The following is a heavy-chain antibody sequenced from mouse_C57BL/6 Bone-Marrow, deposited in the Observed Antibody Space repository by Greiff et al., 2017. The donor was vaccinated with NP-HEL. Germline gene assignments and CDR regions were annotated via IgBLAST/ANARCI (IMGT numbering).Heavy chain of an antibody. J-gene: IGHJ2*01. D-gene: IGHD2-4*01. V-gene: IGHV5-17*01. CDR2: ISSGSSTI. CDR1: GFTFSDYG. CDR3: AIDYLFDY. Sequence: EVKLTESGGGLVKPGGSLKLSCAASGFTFSDYGMHWVRQAPEKGLEWVAYISSGSSTIYYADTVKGRFTISRDNAKNTLFLQMTSLRSEDTAMYYCAIDYLFDYWGQGTTLTVSS.